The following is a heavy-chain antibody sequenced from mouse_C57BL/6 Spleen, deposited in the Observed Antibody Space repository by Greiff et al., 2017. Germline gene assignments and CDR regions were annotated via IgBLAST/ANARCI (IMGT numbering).Heavy chain of an antibody. Sequence: VKLQQSGPELVKPGASVKISCKASGYAFSSSWMNWVKQRPGKGLEWIGRIYPGDGDTNYNGKFKGKATLTAYKSSSTAYMQLSSLTSEYSAVYFCARSNYGSSYYAMDYWGQGTSVTVSS. CDR3: ARSNYGSSYYAMDY. CDR1: GYAFSSSW. CDR2: IYPGDGDT. D-gene: IGHD1-1*01. J-gene: IGHJ4*01. V-gene: IGHV1-82*01.